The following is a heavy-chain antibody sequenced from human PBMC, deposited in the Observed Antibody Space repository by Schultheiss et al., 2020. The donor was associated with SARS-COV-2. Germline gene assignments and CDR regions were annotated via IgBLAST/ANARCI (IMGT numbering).Heavy chain of an antibody. J-gene: IGHJ5*02. D-gene: IGHD6-6*01. CDR1: GGSISSGGYY. CDR3: ARHGSSSGWFDP. Sequence: SETLSLTCTVSGGSISSGGYYWSWIRQPPGKGLEWIGEIYHSGSTNYNPSLKSRVTISVDTSKNQFSLKLSSVTAADTAVYYCARHGSSSGWFDPWGQGTLVTVSS. V-gene: IGHV4-39*01. CDR2: IYHSGST.